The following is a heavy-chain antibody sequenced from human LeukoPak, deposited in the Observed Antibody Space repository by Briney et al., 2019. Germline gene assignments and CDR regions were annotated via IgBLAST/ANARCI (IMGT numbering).Heavy chain of an antibody. CDR1: GFTFSGSA. V-gene: IGHV3-73*01. J-gene: IGHJ6*03. Sequence: GGSLRLSCAASGFTFSGSAMHWVRQASGRGLEWVGRIRSKANSYATVYAASVKGRFTISRDDSKNTAYLQMNSLKTEDTAVYYCTRTSDILTGYTPREAYYYYHMDVWGKGTTVTISS. CDR3: TRTSDILTGYTPREAYYYYHMDV. D-gene: IGHD3-9*01. CDR2: IRSKANSYAT.